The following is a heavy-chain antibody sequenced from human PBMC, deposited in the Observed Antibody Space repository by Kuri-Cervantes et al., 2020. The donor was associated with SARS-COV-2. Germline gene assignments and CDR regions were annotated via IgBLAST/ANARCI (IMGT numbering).Heavy chain of an antibody. Sequence: GGSLRLSCAASGFTFSSYAMHWVRQAPGKGLEWVAVISYDGSSKYYADSVKGRFTISRDNSKNTLYLQMNSLRAEDTAVYYCAREAYYDFRSGYHTRTDYFDYWGQGTLVTVSS. J-gene: IGHJ4*02. D-gene: IGHD3-3*01. CDR1: GFTFSSYA. CDR3: AREAYYDFRSGYHTRTDYFDY. CDR2: ISYDGSSK. V-gene: IGHV3-30-3*01.